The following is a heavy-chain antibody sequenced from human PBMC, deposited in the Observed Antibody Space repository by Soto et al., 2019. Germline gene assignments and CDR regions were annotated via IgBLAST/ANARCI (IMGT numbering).Heavy chain of an antibody. CDR3: ARQSSGWYYDKIDY. CDR1: GFTFSSYA. CDR2: ISGSGSNT. V-gene: IGHV3-23*01. J-gene: IGHJ4*02. D-gene: IGHD6-19*01. Sequence: EVQVLESGGGLVQPGGSLRLSCAASGFTFSSYAMSWVRQAPGKGLEWVSAISGSGSNTYYADSVKGRFTISRDNSKNTLYLQMNSLRGEDTAVYYCARQSSGWYYDKIDYWGQGTLVTVSS.